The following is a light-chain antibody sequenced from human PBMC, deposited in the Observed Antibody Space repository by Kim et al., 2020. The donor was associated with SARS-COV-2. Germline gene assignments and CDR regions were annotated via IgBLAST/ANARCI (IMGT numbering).Light chain of an antibody. CDR3: LQHRSFPYT. J-gene: IGKJ2*01. Sequence: ASVGDRVTITCRASQDIRSDLGWFQQKPGKAPKRLIYDAISLESGVPSRFSGSGSGTEFTLTINSLRPEDFTTYYCLQHRSFPYTFGRGTKLEI. CDR1: QDIRSD. V-gene: IGKV1-17*01. CDR2: DAI.